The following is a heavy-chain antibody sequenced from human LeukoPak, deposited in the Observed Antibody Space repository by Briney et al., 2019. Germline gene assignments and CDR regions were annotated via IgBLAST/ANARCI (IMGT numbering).Heavy chain of an antibody. CDR1: GFTFSNYW. J-gene: IGHJ6*03. V-gene: IGHV3-11*01. Sequence: GGSLRLSCAASGFTFSNYWMHWVRQAPGKGLEWVSYISNSGSTIYYADSVKGRFTISRDNAKNSLYLQMNSLRAEDTAVYYCARDLGILQRNTDVWGKGTTVTISS. D-gene: IGHD6-13*01. CDR2: ISNSGSTI. CDR3: ARDLGILQRNTDV.